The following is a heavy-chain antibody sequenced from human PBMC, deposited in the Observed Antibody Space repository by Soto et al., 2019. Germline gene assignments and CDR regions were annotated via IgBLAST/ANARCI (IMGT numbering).Heavy chain of an antibody. CDR1: GFNFSNYA. V-gene: IGHV3-23*01. D-gene: IGHD3-10*02. J-gene: IGHJ4*02. Sequence: GGSLRLSCAASGFNFSNYAMSWVRQAPGKGLEWVSLISATGGGTYYADSVKGRITISRDNSHNTLYLRVHSLTAEDTAVYYCAKDRRAGGMFAFYFDFWGQGAQVTVSS. CDR2: ISATGGGT. CDR3: AKDRRAGGMFAFYFDF.